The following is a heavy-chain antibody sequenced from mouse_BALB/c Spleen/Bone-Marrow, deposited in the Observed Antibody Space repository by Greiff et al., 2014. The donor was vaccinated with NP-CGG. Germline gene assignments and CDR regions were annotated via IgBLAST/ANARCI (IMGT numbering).Heavy chain of an antibody. Sequence: QVQLQQPGAELARPGASVKLSCKASGYTFTSYWVQWVKQRPGQGLEWIGNIYPGDGDTRYTQKFKGKATLTADKSSSTAYMQLSSLASEDSAVYYCARFGYSFAYWGQGTLVTVSA. CDR3: ARFGYSFAY. CDR2: IYPGDGDT. CDR1: GYTFTSYW. J-gene: IGHJ3*01. V-gene: IGHV1-87*01. D-gene: IGHD2-3*01.